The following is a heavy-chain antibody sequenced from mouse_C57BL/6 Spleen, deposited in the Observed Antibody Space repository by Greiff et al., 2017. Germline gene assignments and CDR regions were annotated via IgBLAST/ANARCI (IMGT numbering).Heavy chain of an antibody. CDR3: TRSDDYDGFAY. V-gene: IGHV1-15*01. Sequence: VQLQQSGAVLVRPGASVTLSCKASGYTFTDYEMHWVKQTPVHGLEWIGAIDPETGGTAYNQKFKGKAILTADKSSSTAYMELRSLTSEDSAVYYCTRSDDYDGFAYWGQGTLVTVSA. D-gene: IGHD2-4*01. CDR2: IDPETGGT. CDR1: GYTFTDYE. J-gene: IGHJ3*01.